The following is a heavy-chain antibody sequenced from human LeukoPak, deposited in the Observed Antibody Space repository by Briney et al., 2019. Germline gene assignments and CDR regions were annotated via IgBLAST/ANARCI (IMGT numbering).Heavy chain of an antibody. Sequence: GGSLRLSCAASGFTFSSYSMNWVRQAPGKGLEWVSYISSSSSTIYYADSVKGRFTISRDNAKNSLYLQMNSLRAEDTAVYYCAKFRRFRSGYWGQGTLVTVSS. D-gene: IGHD3-3*01. CDR2: ISSSSSTI. V-gene: IGHV3-48*01. CDR1: GFTFSSYS. CDR3: AKFRRFRSGY. J-gene: IGHJ4*02.